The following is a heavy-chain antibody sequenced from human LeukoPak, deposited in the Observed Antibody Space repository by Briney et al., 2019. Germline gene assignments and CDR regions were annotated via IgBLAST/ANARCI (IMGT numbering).Heavy chain of an antibody. D-gene: IGHD3-22*01. CDR2: IYYSGST. Sequence: PSETLSLTCTVSGGSISSSSYYWGWIRQLPGKGLEWIGSIYYSGSTYYNPSLKSRVTISVDTSKNQFSLKLSSVTAADTAVYYCARSLDSRYAFDIWGQGTMVTVSS. CDR3: ARSLDSRYAFDI. CDR1: GGSISSSSYY. V-gene: IGHV4-39*07. J-gene: IGHJ3*02.